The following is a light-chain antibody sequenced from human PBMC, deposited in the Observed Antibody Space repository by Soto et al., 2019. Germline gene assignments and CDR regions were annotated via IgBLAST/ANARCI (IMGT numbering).Light chain of an antibody. J-gene: IGKJ4*01. CDR2: WAS. Sequence: DIVMTQSPDSLAVSLGERATIDCKSSQSVLYSYNNKNYLVWYQQKPGQPPKLLIYWASTRESGVPDRFSGSGSGTVFTLTNSNLQAEYVAVYYCQQSYTTPFTFGGGTKVESK. CDR1: QSVLYSYNNKNY. CDR3: QQSYTTPFT. V-gene: IGKV4-1*01.